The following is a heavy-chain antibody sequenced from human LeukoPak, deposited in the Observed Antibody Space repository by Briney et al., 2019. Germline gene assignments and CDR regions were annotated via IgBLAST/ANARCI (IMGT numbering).Heavy chain of an antibody. V-gene: IGHV3-33*01. Sequence: GGSLRLSCAASGFTFSSYGMHWVRQAPGKGLEWVAVIWYDGSNKYYADSVKGRFTISRDNSKNTLCLQMNSLRAKDTAVYYCASPSYGDYGGGLTYWGQGTLVTVSS. CDR3: ASPSYGDYGGGLTY. CDR2: IWYDGSNK. CDR1: GFTFSSYG. D-gene: IGHD4-17*01. J-gene: IGHJ4*02.